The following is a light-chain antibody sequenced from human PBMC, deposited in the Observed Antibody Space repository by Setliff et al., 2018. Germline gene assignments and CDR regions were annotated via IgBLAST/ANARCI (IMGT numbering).Light chain of an antibody. CDR1: QSVGSN. V-gene: IGKV3-15*01. Sequence: ETVMTQSPATLSVSPGERAILSCRASQSVGSNLAWYQQKPGLAPRLLIYGASTRATGLPARFSGSGSGTEFTLTISSLQSEDFAVYYCQQYNDWPPWTFGQGTKVDIK. CDR3: QQYNDWPPWT. CDR2: GAS. J-gene: IGKJ1*01.